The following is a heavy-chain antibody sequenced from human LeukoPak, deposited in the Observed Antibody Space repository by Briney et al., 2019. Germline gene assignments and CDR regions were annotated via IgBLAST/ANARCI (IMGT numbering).Heavy chain of an antibody. CDR2: IYGGTTTRT. CDR3: AKDVTPDGLWYIDY. Sequence: GGSLRLSCVASGFTFSKYTKSWVRQAPGKGLEWVSGIYGGTTTRTFYAESVKGRFTISRDNSKNTLYLQMNSMRGEDTATYYCAKDVTPDGLWYIDYWGQGTLITVSS. J-gene: IGHJ4*02. D-gene: IGHD4-17*01. V-gene: IGHV3-23*01. CDR1: GFTFSKYT.